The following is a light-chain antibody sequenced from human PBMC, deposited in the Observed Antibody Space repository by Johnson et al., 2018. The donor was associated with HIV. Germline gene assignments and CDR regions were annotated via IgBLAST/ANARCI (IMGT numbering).Light chain of an antibody. Sequence: HSVLTQPPSVSAAPGQKVDISCSGSSSNIESDYVSWYQQLPGTAPKLLIYDHNKRPSGIPDRLSGSKSGTSATLGITGLQTGDEADYCCGTWDNSLHVYVLGDATKVTVL. J-gene: IGLJ1*01. CDR1: SSNIESDY. CDR2: DHN. V-gene: IGLV1-51*01. CDR3: GTWDNSLHVYV.